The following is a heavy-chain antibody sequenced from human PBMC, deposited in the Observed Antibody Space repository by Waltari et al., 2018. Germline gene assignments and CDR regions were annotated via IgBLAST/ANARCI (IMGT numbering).Heavy chain of an antibody. CDR3: AKLNSGSYSGLDAFDI. CDR1: GLPFISYA. D-gene: IGHD1-26*01. CDR2: IRYDGSNK. J-gene: IGHJ3*02. Sequence: QVQLVESVGGVVQPGGSLRLSCAASGLPFISYAVHWVGQAPGKGLEWVAVIRYDGSNKYYADSVKARFTISRDNSKNPLYLQMNSLRAEDTAVYYCAKLNSGSYSGLDAFDIWGQGTMVTVSS. V-gene: IGHV3-30*02.